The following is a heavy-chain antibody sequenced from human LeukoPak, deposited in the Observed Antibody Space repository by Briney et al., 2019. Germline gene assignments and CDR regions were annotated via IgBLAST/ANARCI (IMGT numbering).Heavy chain of an antibody. Sequence: GRSLRLFCAASGFTFSSYAMHWVRQAPGKGLEWVAVISYDGSNKYYADSVKGRFTISRDNSKNTLYLQMNSLRAEDTAVYYCARERTGSMVRGVKQPGGHYYYYYGMDVWGQGTTVTVSS. CDR3: ARERTGSMVRGVKQPGGHYYYYYGMDV. J-gene: IGHJ6*02. CDR2: ISYDGSNK. V-gene: IGHV3-30-3*01. CDR1: GFTFSSYA. D-gene: IGHD3-10*01.